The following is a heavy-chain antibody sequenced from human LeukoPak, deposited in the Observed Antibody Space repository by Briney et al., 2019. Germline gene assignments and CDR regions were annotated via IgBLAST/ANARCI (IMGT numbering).Heavy chain of an antibody. CDR2: IYYSGST. D-gene: IGHD6-13*01. CDR3: ASSIPAAGKNGY. Sequence: SETLSLTCTVSGGSISSSSYHWGWIRQPPGKGLEWIGSIYYSGSTCYNPSLKSRIGISIDTSKNQFSLKLRYVTAADTALYYCASSIPAAGKNGYWGQGTLVTVSS. V-gene: IGHV4-39*01. CDR1: GGSISSSSYH. J-gene: IGHJ4*01.